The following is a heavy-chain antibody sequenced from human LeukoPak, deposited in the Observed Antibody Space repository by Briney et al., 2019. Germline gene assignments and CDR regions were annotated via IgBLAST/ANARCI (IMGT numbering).Heavy chain of an antibody. CDR1: GYTFTGYY. Sequence: ASVKVSCKASGYTFTGYYMHWVRQAPGQGLEWLGWINPNSGGTNSAQKFQGRVTMTRDTSISTAYMELSRLRSDDTAVYYCARTYCPGTSCYRPVDYYYYYMDVWGKGTTVTVSS. V-gene: IGHV1-2*02. CDR2: INPNSGGT. J-gene: IGHJ6*03. D-gene: IGHD2-2*01. CDR3: ARTYCPGTSCYRPVDYYYYYMDV.